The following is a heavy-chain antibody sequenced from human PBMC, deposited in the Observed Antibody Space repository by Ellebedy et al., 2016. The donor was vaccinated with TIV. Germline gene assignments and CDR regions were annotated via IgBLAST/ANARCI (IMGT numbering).Heavy chain of an antibody. V-gene: IGHV3-23*01. CDR1: GFTFSSNA. Sequence: GESLKISCAASGFTFSSNAMSWVRQAPGKGLEWVSAISGSGGSTYYADYVKGGFTISRDNSKNPLYLQMNSLRAEETAVYDFAKDGSSGCIDYWGQGTLVTVSS. CDR2: ISGSGGST. D-gene: IGHD6-19*01. CDR3: AKDGSSGCIDY. J-gene: IGHJ4*02.